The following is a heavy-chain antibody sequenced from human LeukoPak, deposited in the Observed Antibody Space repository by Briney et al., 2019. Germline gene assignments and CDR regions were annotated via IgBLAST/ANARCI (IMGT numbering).Heavy chain of an antibody. V-gene: IGHV1-2*02. D-gene: IGHD1-26*01. J-gene: IGHJ4*02. CDR2: INPNSGGT. CDR3: ARDPRWYSGSSYYFDY. Sequence: ASVKVSCKASGYTFTSYYMHWVRQAPGQGLEWMGWINPNSGGTNYAQKFQGRVTMTRDTSISTAYMELSRLRSDDTAVYYCARDPRWYSGSSYYFDYWGQGTLVTVSS. CDR1: GYTFTSYY.